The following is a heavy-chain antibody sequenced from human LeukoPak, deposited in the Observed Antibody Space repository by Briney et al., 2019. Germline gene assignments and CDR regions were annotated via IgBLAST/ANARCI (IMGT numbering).Heavy chain of an antibody. V-gene: IGHV3-66*01. D-gene: IGHD2-21*01. J-gene: IGHJ4*02. CDR2: IYSGAGT. CDR1: GFTVSYNY. Sequence: PGGSLRLSCAASGFTVSYNYMGWVRQAPGKGLEWVSVIYSGAGTDYADSVKGRFTISRDNSKNTLFLQMNSLRAEDTAIYYCARAIAAVVVYWGQGTLVTVSS. CDR3: ARAIAAVVVY.